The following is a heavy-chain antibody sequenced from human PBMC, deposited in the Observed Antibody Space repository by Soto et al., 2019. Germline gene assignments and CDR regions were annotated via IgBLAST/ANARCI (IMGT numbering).Heavy chain of an antibody. J-gene: IGHJ4*02. V-gene: IGHV4-34*01. D-gene: IGHD3-3*01. CDR1: GGSFSGYY. CDR2: INHSGST. CDR3: ARVDYDFWSGYPVDFDY. Sequence: SETLSLTCAVYGGSFSGYYWSWIRQPPGKGLEWIGEINHSGSTNYNPSLKSRVTISVDTSKNQFSLKLSSVTAADTAVYYCARVDYDFWSGYPVDFDYWGQGTLVTVSS.